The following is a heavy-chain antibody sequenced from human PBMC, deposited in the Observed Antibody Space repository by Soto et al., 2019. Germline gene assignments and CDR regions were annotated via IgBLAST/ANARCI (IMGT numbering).Heavy chain of an antibody. J-gene: IGHJ6*02. CDR1: GFTFGDYA. D-gene: IGHD2-21*02. V-gene: IGHV3-21*01. CDR3: ARVMCGDCSSYYYYSMDV. Sequence: PGGSLRLSCTASGFTFGDYAINWVRQVPGKGLEWVSSIGTTSSYIYYADSVRGRFTISRDNAGGSVYLQMSSLRAEDTAVYYCARVMCGDCSSYYYYSMDVWGQGTTVTVSS. CDR2: IGTTSSYI.